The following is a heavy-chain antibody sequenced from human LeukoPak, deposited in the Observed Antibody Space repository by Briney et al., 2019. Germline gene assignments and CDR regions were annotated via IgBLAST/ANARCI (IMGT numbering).Heavy chain of an antibody. CDR1: GGTFSSYA. CDR2: IIPILGIA. J-gene: IGHJ4*02. D-gene: IGHD5-12*01. Sequence: SVKVSCKASGGTFSSYAISWVRQAPGQGLEWMGRIIPILGIANYAQKFQGRVTITADKSTSTAYMELSSLRSEDTAVYYCARGLPLRGYSGYEGDYWGQGTLVTVSS. CDR3: ARGLPLRGYSGYEGDY. V-gene: IGHV1-69*04.